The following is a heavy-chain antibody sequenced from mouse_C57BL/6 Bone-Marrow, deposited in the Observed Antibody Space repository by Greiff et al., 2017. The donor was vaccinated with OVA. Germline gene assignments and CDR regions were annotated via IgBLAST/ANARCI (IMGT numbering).Heavy chain of an antibody. J-gene: IGHJ3*01. D-gene: IGHD2-3*01. CDR3: ARSDGYYLCAY. CDR1: GYTFTSYW. CDR2: IDPSDSYT. Sequence: QVQLQQPGAELVMPGASVKLSCKASGYTFTSYWMHWVKQRPGQGLEWIGEIDPSDSYTNYNQKFKGKSTLTVDKSSSTAYMKLSSLTSEDAAVYYCARSDGYYLCAYWGQGTLVTVSA. V-gene: IGHV1-69*01.